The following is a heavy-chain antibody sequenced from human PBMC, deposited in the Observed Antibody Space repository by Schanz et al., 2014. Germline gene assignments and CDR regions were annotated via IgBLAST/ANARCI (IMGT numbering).Heavy chain of an antibody. V-gene: IGHV3-23*01. Sequence: EVQLLESGGGLVQPGESLRVSCAASGFTFNSYAMSWVRQAPGRGLEWVSGISGSGGSTYYADSVKGRFTISRDNSKNTLYLQMNSLRAEDTAVYYCAREEGWGIAAAGPKHYYYAMDVWGQGTTVTVSS. D-gene: IGHD6-13*01. J-gene: IGHJ6*02. CDR2: ISGSGGST. CDR3: AREEGWGIAAAGPKHYYYAMDV. CDR1: GFTFNSYA.